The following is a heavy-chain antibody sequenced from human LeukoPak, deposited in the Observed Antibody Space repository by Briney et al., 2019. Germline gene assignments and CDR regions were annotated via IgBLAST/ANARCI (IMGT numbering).Heavy chain of an antibody. CDR2: ISKDGGNK. Sequence: KSGGSLRLSCAASGFPFDEHDMSWVRQVPGKGLEWVCLISKDGGNKHYAASVKGRFSISRDNNRNSLSLQMNSLRSEDTALYFCAKRSGAPNNFDYWGQGALVTVSS. J-gene: IGHJ4*02. CDR1: GFPFDEHD. D-gene: IGHD1-1*01. CDR3: AKRSGAPNNFDY. V-gene: IGHV3-43*02.